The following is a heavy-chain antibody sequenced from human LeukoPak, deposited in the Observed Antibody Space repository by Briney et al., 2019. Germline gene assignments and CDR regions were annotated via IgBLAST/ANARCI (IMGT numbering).Heavy chain of an antibody. V-gene: IGHV6-1*01. CDR1: GDSVSSNRDA. CDR2: TYYRSKWYN. Sequence: SQTLSLTCAISGDSVSSNRDAWNWIRQSPSRGLEWLGRTYYRSKWYNDYAVSVKGRITINPHTSKNQFSLQLNSVPPEDTAVYYCARGPEGGAFDIWXXXTMVTVSS. CDR3: ARGPEGGAFDI. J-gene: IGHJ3*02.